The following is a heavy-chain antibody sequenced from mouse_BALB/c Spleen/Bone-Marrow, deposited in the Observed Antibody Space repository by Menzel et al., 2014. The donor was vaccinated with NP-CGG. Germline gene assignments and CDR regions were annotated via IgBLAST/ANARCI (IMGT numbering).Heavy chain of an antibody. CDR2: IWRGGNT. CDR3: ATPAPYYDSDRAWFAY. J-gene: IGHJ3*01. D-gene: IGHD2-4*01. V-gene: IGHV2-5*01. CDR1: GFSLTSYG. Sequence: VKLMESGPGLVQPSQRLSITCTVSGFSLTSYGVHWVRQSPGKGREWLGVIWRGGNTDYNAAFMSRLSITKDNSRSQVFFKMNSLQADDTAIYYCATPAPYYDSDRAWFAYWGQGTLVTVSA.